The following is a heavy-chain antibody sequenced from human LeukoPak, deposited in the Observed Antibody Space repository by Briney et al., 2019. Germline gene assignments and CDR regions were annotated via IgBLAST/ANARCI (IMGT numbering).Heavy chain of an antibody. J-gene: IGHJ4*02. CDR2: MSGSNSKT. V-gene: IGHV3-21*04. Sequence: GGSLRLSCAASGFTFSTYSMNWVRQAPGKGLEWVSSMSGSNSKTFYADSVKGRFTISRDNAKNTLYLQMNSLRAEDTAVYYCGRAQGTDYYDSSGYYFWALDYWGQGTLVTVSS. D-gene: IGHD3-22*01. CDR3: GRAQGTDYYDSSGYYFWALDY. CDR1: GFTFSTYS.